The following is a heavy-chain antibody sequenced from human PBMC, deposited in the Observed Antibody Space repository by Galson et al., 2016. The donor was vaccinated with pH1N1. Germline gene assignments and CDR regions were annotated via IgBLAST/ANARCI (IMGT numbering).Heavy chain of an antibody. V-gene: IGHV1-8*01. CDR2: MNPNSGNT. CDR3: VDNSR. J-gene: IGHJ1*01. D-gene: IGHD3-9*01. CDR1: GYAFNRYD. Sequence: SVKVSCKVSGYAFNRYDISWVRQAAGQGLEWMGWMNPNSGNTGYALKFQGRVKMTRNTSISIAYLELSGLTFGDTAVYYCVDNSRWDQGTPVVVSS.